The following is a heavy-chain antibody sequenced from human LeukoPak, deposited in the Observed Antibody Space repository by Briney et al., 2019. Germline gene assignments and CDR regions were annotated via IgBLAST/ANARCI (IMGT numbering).Heavy chain of an antibody. Sequence: GGSLRLSCAASGFTFSSYGMHWVRQAPGKGLEWVAVISYDGSNKYYADSVKGRFTISRDNSKNTLYLQMNSLRVEDTAVYYCARDLYCSGGSCYSGDDYWGQGTLVTVSS. CDR3: ARDLYCSGGSCYSGDDY. D-gene: IGHD2-15*01. CDR1: GFTFSSYG. V-gene: IGHV3-30*03. CDR2: ISYDGSNK. J-gene: IGHJ4*02.